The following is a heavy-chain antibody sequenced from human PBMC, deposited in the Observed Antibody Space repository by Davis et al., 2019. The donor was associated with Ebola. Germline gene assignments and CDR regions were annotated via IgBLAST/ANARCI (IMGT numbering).Heavy chain of an antibody. V-gene: IGHV3-49*04. Sequence: GESLKIPCTGSGFTFGDYAMSWVRQAPGKGLEWVGFIRSKAYGGTTEYAASVKGRFTISRDDSKTIAYLQMNSLKTEDTAVYYCTRESGGGMDVWGQGTTVTVSS. D-gene: IGHD3-16*01. CDR2: IRSKAYGGTT. J-gene: IGHJ6*02. CDR3: TRESGGGMDV. CDR1: GFTFGDYA.